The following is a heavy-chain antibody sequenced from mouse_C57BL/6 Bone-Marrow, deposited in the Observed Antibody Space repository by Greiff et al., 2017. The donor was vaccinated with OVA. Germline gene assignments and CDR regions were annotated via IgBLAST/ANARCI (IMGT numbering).Heavy chain of an antibody. CDR1: GYTFTSYW. CDR2: IDPSDSET. Sequence: QVQLQQPGAELVRPGSSVKLSCKASGYTFTSYWMHWVKQRPIQGLEWIGNIDPSDSETHYNQKFKDKATLTVDKSSSTAYMQLSSLTSEDSAVYYCASRIYYGNDNYFDYWGQGTTLTVSS. J-gene: IGHJ2*01. D-gene: IGHD2-2*01. CDR3: ASRIYYGNDNYFDY. V-gene: IGHV1-52*01.